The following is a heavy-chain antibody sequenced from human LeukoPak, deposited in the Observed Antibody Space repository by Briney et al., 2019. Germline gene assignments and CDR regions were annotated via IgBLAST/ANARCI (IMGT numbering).Heavy chain of an antibody. CDR3: TKERRRDDILTGSFSD. CDR2: INWNGGSR. J-gene: IGHJ4*02. V-gene: IGHV3-9*01. CDR1: GFTFDDYA. D-gene: IGHD3-9*01. Sequence: GGSLRLSCAASGFTFDDYAMHWVRQVPGKGLEWVSGINWNGGSRAYADSVKGRFTISRDNSKNTLYLQMNSLRAEDTAVYYCTKERRRDDILTGSFSDWGQGILVTVSS.